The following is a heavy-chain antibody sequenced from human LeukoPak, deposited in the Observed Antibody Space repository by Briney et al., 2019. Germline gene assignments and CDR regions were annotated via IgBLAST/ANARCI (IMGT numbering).Heavy chain of an antibody. CDR1: GFTFTSSA. Sequence: SVKVSCKASGFTFTSSAVQWVRQARGQRLEWIGWIVVGSGNTNYAQKFQERVTITRDMSTSTAYMELSSLGSEDTAVYYCAASPDYYDSSGYSYYFDYWGQGTLVTVSS. D-gene: IGHD3-22*01. V-gene: IGHV1-58*01. CDR3: AASPDYYDSSGYSYYFDY. CDR2: IVVGSGNT. J-gene: IGHJ4*02.